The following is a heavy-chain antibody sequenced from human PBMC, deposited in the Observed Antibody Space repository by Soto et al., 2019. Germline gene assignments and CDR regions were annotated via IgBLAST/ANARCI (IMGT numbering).Heavy chain of an antibody. J-gene: IGHJ5*02. CDR3: TRYRWFDA. D-gene: IGHD3-16*02. V-gene: IGHV3-48*03. CDR1: GFTFSNYE. CDR2: ISSRGTVK. Sequence: EEQLAESGGGLVQPGGSLRLSCAASGFTFSNYEMNWVRQAPGTGPEWISYISSRGTVKHHADSVKGRFTISRDNAKNSLYLQMDSLRAEDTAVYYCTRYRWFDAWGQGTLVTVSS.